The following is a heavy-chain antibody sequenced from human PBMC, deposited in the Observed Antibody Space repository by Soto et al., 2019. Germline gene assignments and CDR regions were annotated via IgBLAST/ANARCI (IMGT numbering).Heavy chain of an antibody. D-gene: IGHD5-18*01. Sequence: PSETLSLTCTVSGDSVSGSSYYWSWIRQPPGKGLEWIGYTYDTGSGNYNPSLRSRLTMSPDTSKNQFSLNLRSVTPADTAAYYCARGGDRYGPDYYGMDVWGQGTTVTAP. CDR1: GDSVSGSSYY. CDR2: TYDTGSG. V-gene: IGHV4-61*01. CDR3: ARGGDRYGPDYYGMDV. J-gene: IGHJ6*02.